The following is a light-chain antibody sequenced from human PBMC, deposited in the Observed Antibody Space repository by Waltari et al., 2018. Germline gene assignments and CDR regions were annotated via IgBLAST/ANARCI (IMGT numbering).Light chain of an antibody. CDR1: SSAVGGYKY. CDR2: DVS. CDR3: CSYAGTFV. V-gene: IGLV2-11*01. Sequence: QSALTQPRSVSGSPGQSVTISCTGTSSAVGGYKYVSWYQQHPGKAPKLIIYDVSKRPSGVPDRFSGSKSGNTASLTISGLQAEDEADYYCCSYAGTFVFGGGTKLTVL. J-gene: IGLJ3*02.